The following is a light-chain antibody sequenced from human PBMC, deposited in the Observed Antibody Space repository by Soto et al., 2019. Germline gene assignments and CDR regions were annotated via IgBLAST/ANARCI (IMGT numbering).Light chain of an antibody. CDR2: GAS. J-gene: IGKJ2*01. Sequence: TVMTQSPATLSVSPGERATLSCKSSQSINTLLARYQQKPGQAPRLLIYGASTRATGVPGRFSGSGSGTEFTLTIDSLQSEDFAVYFCQQNYDWPEYTFGQGTKLEIK. CDR3: QQNYDWPEYT. CDR1: QSINTL. V-gene: IGKV3-15*01.